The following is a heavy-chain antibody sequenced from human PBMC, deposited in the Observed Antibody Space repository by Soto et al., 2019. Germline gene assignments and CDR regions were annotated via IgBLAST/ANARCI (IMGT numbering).Heavy chain of an antibody. V-gene: IGHV4-34*01. D-gene: IGHD3-22*01. Sequence: SETLSLTCAVYGGSFSGYYWSWIRQPPGKGLEWIGEINHSGSTNYNPSLKSRVTISVDTSKNQFSLKLSSVTAADTAVYYCARGRIITMTGGAFDIWGQGTMVTVSS. CDR2: INHSGST. J-gene: IGHJ3*02. CDR3: ARGRIITMTGGAFDI. CDR1: GGSFSGYY.